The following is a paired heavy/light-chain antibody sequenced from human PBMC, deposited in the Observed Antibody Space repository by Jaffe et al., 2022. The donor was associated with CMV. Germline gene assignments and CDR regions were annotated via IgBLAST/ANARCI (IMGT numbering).Heavy chain of an antibody. J-gene: IGHJ6*03. V-gene: IGHV4-59*08. D-gene: IGHD6-13*01. Sequence: QVQLQESGPGLVKPSETLSLTCTVSGGSISSYYWSWIRQPPGKGLEWIGYIYYSGSTNYNPSLKSRVTISVDTSKNQFSLKLSSVTAADTAVYYCARVYSSSWYSQLLYYYYMDVWGKGTTVTVSS. CDR2: IYYSGST. CDR3: ARVYSSSWYSQLLYYYYMDV. CDR1: GGSISSYY.
Light chain of an antibody. CDR1: SSNIGNNA. CDR3: AAWDDSLNGLWV. CDR2: YDD. Sequence: QSVLTQPPSVSEAPRQRVTISCSGSSSNIGNNAVNWYQQLPGKAPKLLIYYDDLLPSGVSDRFSGSKSGTSASLAISGLQSEDEADYYCAAWDDSLNGLWVFGTGTKVTVL. V-gene: IGLV1-36*01. J-gene: IGLJ1*01.